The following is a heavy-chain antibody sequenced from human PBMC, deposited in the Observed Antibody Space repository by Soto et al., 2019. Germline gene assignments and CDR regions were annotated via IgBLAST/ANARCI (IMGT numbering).Heavy chain of an antibody. D-gene: IGHD2-8*01. J-gene: IGHJ6*02. CDR2: ISAYNGNT. CDR1: GYTFTSYG. CDR3: ARDPAGVGMVYAIGYYYYGMDV. V-gene: IGHV1-18*04. Sequence: GSVKVSCKASGYTFTSYGISWVRQAPGQGLEWMGWISAYNGNTNYAQKLQGRVTMTTDTSTSTAYMELRSLRSDDTAVYYCARDPAGVGMVYAIGYYYYGMDVWGQGTTVTVSS.